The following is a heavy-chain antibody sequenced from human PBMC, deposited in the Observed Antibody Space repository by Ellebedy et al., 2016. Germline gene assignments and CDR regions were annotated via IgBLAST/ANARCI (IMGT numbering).Heavy chain of an antibody. CDR3: ARAPPPRGDRSADAFDI. D-gene: IGHD7-27*01. CDR1: GYIFTSYG. Sequence: ASVKVSCKASGYIFTSYGISWVRQAPGQGLEWMGRIIPILSITNYAQKFQGRVTITADKSTSTAYMELSSLRSEDTAIYYCARAPPPRGDRSADAFDIWGQGTMVTVST. V-gene: IGHV1-69*04. CDR2: IIPILSIT. J-gene: IGHJ3*02.